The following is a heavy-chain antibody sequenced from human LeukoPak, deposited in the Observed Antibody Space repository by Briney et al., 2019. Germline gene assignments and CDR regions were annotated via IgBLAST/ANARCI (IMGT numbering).Heavy chain of an antibody. J-gene: IGHJ6*01. D-gene: IGHD2-15*01. CDR1: GFTFNNAW. V-gene: IGHV3-15*01. Sequence: PGGSLRLSCAASGFTFNNAWMNWVRQAPGRGLGWVGRIKSKSDGGTTDYAAPVKGRFTISRDDSKNMLFLQMSSLKTEDTSMYYCTKRRPKPLPPTGLHFSFQAGWGKRTTVTVSS. CDR3: TKRRPKPLPPTGLHFSFQAG. CDR2: IKSKSDGGTT.